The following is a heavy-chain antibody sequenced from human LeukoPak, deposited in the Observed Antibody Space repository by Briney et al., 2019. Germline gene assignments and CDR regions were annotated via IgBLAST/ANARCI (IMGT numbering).Heavy chain of an antibody. CDR3: ARVPQGSSWPYYFDY. CDR1: GYTFTSYG. CDR2: ISAYNGNT. J-gene: IGHJ4*02. V-gene: IGHV1-18*01. Sequence: GASVKVSCKASGYTFTSYGISWVRQAPGQGLEWMGWISAYNGNTNYAQKLQGRVTITADRSTTTAYMELSSLRSEDTAVYYCARVPQGSSWPYYFDYWGQGTLVTVSS. D-gene: IGHD6-13*01.